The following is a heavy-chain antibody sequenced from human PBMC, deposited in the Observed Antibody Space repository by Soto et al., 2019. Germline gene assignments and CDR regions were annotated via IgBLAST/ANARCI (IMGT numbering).Heavy chain of an antibody. V-gene: IGHV4-34*01. CDR3: ARGERRLRSLGKIAARPAGDGVVYFDY. D-gene: IGHD6-6*01. CDR1: GFTVSSNY. J-gene: IGHJ4*02. Sequence: VHLVETGGGLIQPGGSLRLSCAASGFTVSSNYMNWVRQSPGRGLEWIGEINHSGSTNYNPSLKSRVTISVDTSKNQFSLKLSSVTAADTAVYYCARGERRLRSLGKIAARPAGDGVVYFDYWGQGTLVTVSS. CDR2: INHSGST.